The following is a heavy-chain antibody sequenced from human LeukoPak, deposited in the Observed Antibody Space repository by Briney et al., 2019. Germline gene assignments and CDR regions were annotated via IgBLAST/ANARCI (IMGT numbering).Heavy chain of an antibody. CDR1: GFTFSTYW. CDR2: INSDGSST. CDR3: ASQPWTAVAARFDY. Sequence: GGSLRLSCAASGFTFSTYWMHWVRQAPGKGLVWVSRINSDGSSTGYADSVKGRFTISRDNAKNTLYLQMNSLRAEDTAVYYCASQPWTAVAARFDYWGEGAQLIVSS. J-gene: IGHJ4*02. V-gene: IGHV3-74*01. D-gene: IGHD6-13*01.